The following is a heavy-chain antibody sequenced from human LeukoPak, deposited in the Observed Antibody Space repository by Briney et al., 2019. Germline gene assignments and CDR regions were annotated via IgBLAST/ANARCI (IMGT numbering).Heavy chain of an antibody. J-gene: IGHJ4*02. CDR1: GFTFSSYG. Sequence: PGGTLRLSCAASGFTFSSYGMSWVRQAPGKGLEWVSAISGSGGNTYYADSVKGRFTISRDNSKNTLFLQMGSLRAEDMAVYYCARGGGRNTTMVWAFDYWGQGTLVTVSS. D-gene: IGHD5-18*01. V-gene: IGHV3-23*01. CDR3: ARGGGRNTTMVWAFDY. CDR2: ISGSGGNT.